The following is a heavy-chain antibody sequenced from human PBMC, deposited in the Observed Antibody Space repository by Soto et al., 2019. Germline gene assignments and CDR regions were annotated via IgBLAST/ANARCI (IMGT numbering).Heavy chain of an antibody. Sequence: ASVKVSCKASGYTFTSYYMHWVRQGPGQGLEWMGIFNPVAGGRSYAQKFQGRVTMTRDTSTSTVYMELSRLRSEDTAVYYCARGYCSGGSCYRLYYYDMDVWGQGTTVTVSS. D-gene: IGHD2-15*01. J-gene: IGHJ6*02. CDR2: FNPVAGGR. CDR3: ARGYCSGGSCYRLYYYDMDV. V-gene: IGHV1-46*01. CDR1: GYTFTSYY.